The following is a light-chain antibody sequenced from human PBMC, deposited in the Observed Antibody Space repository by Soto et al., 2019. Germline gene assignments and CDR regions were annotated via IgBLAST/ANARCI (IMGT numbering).Light chain of an antibody. V-gene: IGKV1-13*02. J-gene: IGKJ5*01. Sequence: AIQLTQSPSSLSASVGDRVTITCRASQGIYSAVAWYQQSPRKALKFLIYDASTVVSGVSSRLSGSGSGTVFTLTISCLQPEDFATYYCQQFRSYPVTFGQGTRLEIK. CDR2: DAS. CDR3: QQFRSYPVT. CDR1: QGIYSA.